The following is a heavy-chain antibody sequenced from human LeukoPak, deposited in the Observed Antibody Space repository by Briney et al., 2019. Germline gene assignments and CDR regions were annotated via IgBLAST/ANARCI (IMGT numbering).Heavy chain of an antibody. CDR2: VRLDGSGD. CDR3: AKWNYAYDS. V-gene: IGHV3-7*01. Sequence: PGGSLRLSCVGSGFTFSIFGMAWVRQAPGKGLEWVAHVRLDGSGDYSVESAKGRFTISRDNAKNSVYLQMNNLRAEDTALYYCAKWNYAYDSWGQGTPVTVSS. D-gene: IGHD1-7*01. CDR1: GFTFSIFG. J-gene: IGHJ5*01.